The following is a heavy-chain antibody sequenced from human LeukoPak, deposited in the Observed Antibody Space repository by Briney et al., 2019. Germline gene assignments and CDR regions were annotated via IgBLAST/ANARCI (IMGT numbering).Heavy chain of an antibody. CDR3: ARSSNSYYYGMDV. Sequence: GGSLRLSCAASGFTFSSYGMHWVRQAPGKGLEWVAVIWYDGSNKYYADSAKGRFTISRDNAKNSLYLQMNSLRAEDTAVYYCARSSNSYYYGMDVWGQGTTVTVSS. V-gene: IGHV3-33*01. CDR1: GFTFSSYG. J-gene: IGHJ6*02. CDR2: IWYDGSNK. D-gene: IGHD6-6*01.